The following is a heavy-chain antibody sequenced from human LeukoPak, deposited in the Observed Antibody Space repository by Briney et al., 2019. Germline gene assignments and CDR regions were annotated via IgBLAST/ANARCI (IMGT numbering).Heavy chain of an antibody. J-gene: IGHJ4*02. CDR2: INHSGST. CDR3: ARERAEKNLQYDFWTYYFDY. V-gene: IGHV4-34*01. CDR1: GFTFSSYS. D-gene: IGHD3-3*01. Sequence: GSLRLSCAASGFTFSSYSMNWVRQPPGKGLEWIGEINHSGSTNYNPSLKSRVTISVDTSKNQFSLKLSSVTAADTAVYYRARERAEKNLQYDFWTYYFDYWGQGTLVTVSS.